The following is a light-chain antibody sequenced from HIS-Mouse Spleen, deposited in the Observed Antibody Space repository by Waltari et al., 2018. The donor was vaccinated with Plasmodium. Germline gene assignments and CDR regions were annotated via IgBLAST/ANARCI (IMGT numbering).Light chain of an antibody. CDR1: QSVSLN. Sequence: EIVLTQSPATLSVSPGERATLSCSASQSVSLNLAWYQQKPGQAPRLLIYGASTRATGIPARFSGSGSGTEFTLTISSLQSEDFAVYYCQQYNNWSFTFGPGTKVDIK. V-gene: IGKV3-15*01. CDR3: QQYNNWSFT. CDR2: GAS. J-gene: IGKJ3*01.